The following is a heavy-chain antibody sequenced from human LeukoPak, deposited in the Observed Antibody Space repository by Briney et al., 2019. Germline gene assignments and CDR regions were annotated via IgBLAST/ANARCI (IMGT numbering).Heavy chain of an antibody. CDR1: GGSISSYY. J-gene: IGHJ6*02. CDR2: IYYSGST. Sequence: SETLSLTCTVSGGSISSYYWSWIRQPPGKGLEWIGYIYYSGSTNYNPSLKSRVTISVDTSKNQFSLKLSSVTAADTAVYYCARSYYYDSSGYYYYYYGMDVWGQGTTVTVSS. CDR3: ARSYYYDSSGYYYYYYGMDV. V-gene: IGHV4-59*01. D-gene: IGHD3-22*01.